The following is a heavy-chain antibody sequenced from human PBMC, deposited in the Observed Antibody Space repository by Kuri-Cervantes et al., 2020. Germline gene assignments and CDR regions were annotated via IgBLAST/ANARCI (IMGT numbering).Heavy chain of an antibody. Sequence: GESLKISCAASGFSFSSYSMNWVRQAPGKGLEWVSYISSSGSTIYYADSVKGRFTISRDNAKNSLYLQMNSLRAEDTAVYYCAKGDYYGSGSLYYFDYWGQGALVTVSS. CDR3: AKGDYYGSGSLYYFDY. CDR1: GFSFSSYS. D-gene: IGHD3-10*01. J-gene: IGHJ4*02. CDR2: ISSSGSTI. V-gene: IGHV3-48*04.